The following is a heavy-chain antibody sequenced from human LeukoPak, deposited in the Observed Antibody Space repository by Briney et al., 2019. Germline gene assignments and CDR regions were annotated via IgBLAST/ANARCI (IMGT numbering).Heavy chain of an antibody. J-gene: IGHJ4*02. CDR2: ISSNGGST. D-gene: IGHD6-13*01. Sequence: GGSLRLSCSASGFTFSSYAMHCVRQAPGKGLEYVSAISSNGGSTYYADSVKGRFTISRDNSKNTLYLQMSSLRAEDTAVYYCVKDRQSSSWFPFDYWGQGTLVTVSS. V-gene: IGHV3-64D*06. CDR1: GFTFSSYA. CDR3: VKDRQSSSWFPFDY.